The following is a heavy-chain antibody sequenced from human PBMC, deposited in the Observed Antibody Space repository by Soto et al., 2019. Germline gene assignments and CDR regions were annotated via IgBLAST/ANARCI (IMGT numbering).Heavy chain of an antibody. D-gene: IGHD2-15*01. Sequence: ASVKVSCKASGYTFTSYVISWVRQAPGQGLEWMGWISAYNGNTNYAQKLQGRVTMTTDTSTSTAYMELRSLRSDDTAVYYCARTPDIVVVVATDYWGQGTLVTVSS. V-gene: IGHV1-18*01. CDR2: ISAYNGNT. CDR1: GYTFTSYV. J-gene: IGHJ4*02. CDR3: ARTPDIVVVVATDY.